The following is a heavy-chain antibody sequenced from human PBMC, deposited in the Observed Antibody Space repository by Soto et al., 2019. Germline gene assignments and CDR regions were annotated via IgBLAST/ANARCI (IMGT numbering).Heavy chain of an antibody. Sequence: XSVKVCCRSSGSTFSSIGIRLVRQAPGQGLEWMGWISPYKGNTHYALGLQGRVTMTTDTSTSTAYMELRSLRSDDTAVYYCARDLDASGSYYTDDWGQGTLVTVSS. CDR1: GSTFSSIG. CDR2: ISPYKGNT. J-gene: IGHJ4*02. V-gene: IGHV1-18*01. CDR3: ARDLDASGSYYTDD. D-gene: IGHD3-10*01.